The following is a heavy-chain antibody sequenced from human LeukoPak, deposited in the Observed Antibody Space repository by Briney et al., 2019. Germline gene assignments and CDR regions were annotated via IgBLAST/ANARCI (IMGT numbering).Heavy chain of an antibody. V-gene: IGHV3-64*01. D-gene: IGHD3-3*01. Sequence: GGSLRLSCAASGFTFSSYAMHWVRQAPGKGLEYVSAISSNGGSTYYANSVKGRFTISRDNSKNTLYLQMGSLRAEDMAVYYCARSSRVIDFWSGDYWGQGTLVTVSS. J-gene: IGHJ4*02. CDR2: ISSNGGST. CDR3: ARSSRVIDFWSGDY. CDR1: GFTFSSYA.